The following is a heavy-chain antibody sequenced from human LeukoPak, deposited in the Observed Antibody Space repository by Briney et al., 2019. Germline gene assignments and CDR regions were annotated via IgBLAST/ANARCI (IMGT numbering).Heavy chain of an antibody. Sequence: ASVKVSCKASGGTFISYAISWVRQAPGQGLEWMGGIIPIFGTANYAQKFQGRVTITADESTSTAYMELSSLRSEDTAVYYCARDARGVVPAAPYYYYGMDVWGQGTTVTVSS. V-gene: IGHV1-69*13. CDR3: ARDARGVVPAAPYYYYGMDV. D-gene: IGHD2-2*01. J-gene: IGHJ6*02. CDR2: IIPIFGTA. CDR1: GGTFISYA.